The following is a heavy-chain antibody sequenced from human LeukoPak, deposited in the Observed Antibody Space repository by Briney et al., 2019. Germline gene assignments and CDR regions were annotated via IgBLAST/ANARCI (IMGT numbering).Heavy chain of an antibody. CDR3: TREEAYFDSLLAYYFDY. CDR1: GFIFSNYV. D-gene: IGHD3-9*01. V-gene: IGHV3-23*01. Sequence: PGGSLRLSCAASGFIFSNYVMSWVRQAPGKGPEWVAAISGSSVKTYYADSVKGRFTISRDDPKNTLYLQMNSLRAEDTAIYYCTREEAYFDSLLAYYFDYWGQGTLVTVS. CDR2: ISGSSVKT. J-gene: IGHJ4*02.